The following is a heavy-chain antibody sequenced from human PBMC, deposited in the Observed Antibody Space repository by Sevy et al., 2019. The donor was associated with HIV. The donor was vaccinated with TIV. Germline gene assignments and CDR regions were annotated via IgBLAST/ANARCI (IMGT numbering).Heavy chain of an antibody. CDR1: GFTFSSYG. D-gene: IGHD3-22*01. CDR2: ISYDGSNK. V-gene: IGHV3-30*03. J-gene: IGHJ4*02. Sequence: GGSLRLSCAASGFTFSSYGMHWVRQAPGKGLEWVAVISYDGSNKYYADSVKGRFTISRDNSKNTLYLQMNSLRAEDTVVYYCARNSYYYDSGGLGYWGQGTLVTVSS. CDR3: ARNSYYYDSGGLGY.